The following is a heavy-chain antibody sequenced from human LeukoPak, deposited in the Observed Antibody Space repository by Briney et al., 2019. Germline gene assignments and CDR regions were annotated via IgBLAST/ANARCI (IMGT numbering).Heavy chain of an antibody. CDR3: AKDSSWALDV. Sequence: GSLRLSCATSAFTFRTYGMHWVRQAPGKGLEWVAFIRYDGSNKYYADSVKGRFTISRDNSKNTLYLQMNSLRAEDTAVYYCAKDSSWALDVWGQGTMVTVSS. CDR2: IRYDGSNK. J-gene: IGHJ3*01. CDR1: AFTFRTYG. V-gene: IGHV3-30*02.